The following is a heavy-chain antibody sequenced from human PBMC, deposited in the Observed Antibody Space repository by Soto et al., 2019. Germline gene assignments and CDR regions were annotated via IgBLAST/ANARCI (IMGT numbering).Heavy chain of an antibody. CDR3: AKDGITMVRGGRYYYYFYGMVF. D-gene: IGHD3-10*01. CDR1: GFTFSSYG. V-gene: IGHV3-30*18. Sequence: PGGSLRLSCAASGFTFSSYGMHWVRQAPGKGLEWVAVISYDGSNKYYADSVKGRFTISRDNSKNTLYLQMNSLRAEDTAVYYCAKDGITMVRGGRYYYYFYGMVFWCEATTVTVSS. CDR2: ISYDGSNK. J-gene: IGHJ6*04.